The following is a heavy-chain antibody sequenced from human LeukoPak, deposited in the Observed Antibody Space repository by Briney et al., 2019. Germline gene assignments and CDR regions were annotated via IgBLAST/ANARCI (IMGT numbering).Heavy chain of an antibody. D-gene: IGHD2-2*01. J-gene: IGHJ4*02. CDR1: GYTFTGYY. V-gene: IGHV1-2*02. CDR3: ARQGLSTSYYFDY. CDR2: INPNSGGT. Sequence: ASVKVSCKASGYTFTGYYMHWVRQAPGQGLEWMGWINPNSGGTNYAQKFQGRVTMTRDTSINTAYMELSRLRSDDTAVYYCARQGLSTSYYFDYWGQGTLVTVSS.